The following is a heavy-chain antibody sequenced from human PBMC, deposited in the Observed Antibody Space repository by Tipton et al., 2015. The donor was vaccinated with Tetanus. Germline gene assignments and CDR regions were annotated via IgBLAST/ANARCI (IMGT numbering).Heavy chain of an antibody. J-gene: IGHJ4*02. D-gene: IGHD1-14*01. V-gene: IGHV1-3*04. CDR1: GYTFNHHG. Sequence: QLVQSGPEVKKPGASVKVSCKASGYTFNHHGVHWVRQAPGQSLEWMGWINTATGNTKYSQKFQARVTITSDTSASTAYMELSSLRSEDTAVYYCARAPNRISRAYDYWGQGTQIIVSS. CDR3: ARAPNRISRAYDY. CDR2: INTATGNT.